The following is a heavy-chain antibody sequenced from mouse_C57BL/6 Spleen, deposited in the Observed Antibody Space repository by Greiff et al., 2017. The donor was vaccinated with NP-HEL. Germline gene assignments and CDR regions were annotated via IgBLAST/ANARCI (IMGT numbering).Heavy chain of an antibody. CDR1: GYTFTDYY. J-gene: IGHJ3*01. CDR3: ARTGLGSSWFAY. CDR2: INPNNGGT. D-gene: IGHD1-1*01. V-gene: IGHV1-26*01. Sequence: VQLQQSGPELVKPGASVKISCKASGYTFTDYYMNWVKQSHGKSLEWIGDINPNNGGTSYNQKFKGKATLTVDKSSSTAYMELRSLTSEDSAVYYCARTGLGSSWFAYWGQGTLVTVSA.